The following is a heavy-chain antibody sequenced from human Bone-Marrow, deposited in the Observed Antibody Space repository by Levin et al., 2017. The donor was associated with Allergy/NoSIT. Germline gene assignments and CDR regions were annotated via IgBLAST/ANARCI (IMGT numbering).Heavy chain of an antibody. CDR3: VKDRGLYYYDSSSLDY. Sequence: GGSLRLSCAASGFTFNNHAMNWVRQAPGTGLEWVSTVTKSGDSTFYADSVKGRFTISRDNSMNTLYLQMNSLRAEDTAVYHCVKDRGLYYYDSSSLDYWGQGTLVTVSS. V-gene: IGHV3-23*01. CDR1: GFTFNNHA. CDR2: VTKSGDST. J-gene: IGHJ4*02. D-gene: IGHD3-22*01.